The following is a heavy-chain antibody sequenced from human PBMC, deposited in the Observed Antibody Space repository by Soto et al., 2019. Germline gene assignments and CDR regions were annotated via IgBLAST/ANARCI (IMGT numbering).Heavy chain of an antibody. CDR2: IWYDGSNK. D-gene: IGHD4-17*01. CDR1: GFTFSSYG. CDR3: ARVGLGDYYSYYYYYGMDV. J-gene: IGHJ6*02. Sequence: GGSLRLSCAASGFTFSSYGMHWVRQAPGKGLEWVAVIWYDGSNKYYADSVKGRFTISRDNSKNTLYLQMNSLRAEDTAVYYCARVGLGDYYSYYYYYGMDVWGQGTTVTVSS. V-gene: IGHV3-33*01.